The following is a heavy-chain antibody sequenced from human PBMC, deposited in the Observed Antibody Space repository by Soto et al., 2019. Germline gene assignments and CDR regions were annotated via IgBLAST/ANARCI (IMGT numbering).Heavy chain of an antibody. Sequence: SETLSLTCTVSGDSISSGGYYYNWIRQHPGEGLEWIGYIYYSGSTYYNPSLKSRVTISIDTSKNQFSLKLTSVTAADTAVYYCARDGGSAYSSAFDIWGQGKMVT. J-gene: IGHJ3*02. CDR2: IYYSGST. CDR3: ARDGGSAYSSAFDI. D-gene: IGHD3-22*01. V-gene: IGHV4-31*03. CDR1: GDSISSGGYY.